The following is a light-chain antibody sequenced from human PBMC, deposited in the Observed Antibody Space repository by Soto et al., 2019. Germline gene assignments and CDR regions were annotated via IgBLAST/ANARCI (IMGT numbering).Light chain of an antibody. J-gene: IGLJ1*01. V-gene: IGLV2-8*01. CDR1: SSDVGGYKY. CDR2: EVN. Sequence: QSVLTQPPSASGSPGQSVTISCTGTSSDVGGYKYVSWYQQHPGKAPKLMIFEVNKRPSGVPDRFSGSKSGNTASLTVSGLQAEDEADYYRSSYAGINNLGVFGTGTKLTVL. CDR3: SSYAGINNLGV.